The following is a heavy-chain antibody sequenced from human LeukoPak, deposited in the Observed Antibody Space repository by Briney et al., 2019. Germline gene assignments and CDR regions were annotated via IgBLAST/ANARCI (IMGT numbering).Heavy chain of an antibody. Sequence: ASGKVSCKASGYTFTSYDINWGRQATGQGREGMGWMNPNSGNKGYAQKFQGRVTITRNTSISTEYMELSSLRSEDTAVYYCARSPNYYYYMDVWGKGTTVTVSS. CDR1: GYTFTSYD. J-gene: IGHJ6*03. CDR2: MNPNSGNK. CDR3: ARSPNYYYYMDV. V-gene: IGHV1-8*01.